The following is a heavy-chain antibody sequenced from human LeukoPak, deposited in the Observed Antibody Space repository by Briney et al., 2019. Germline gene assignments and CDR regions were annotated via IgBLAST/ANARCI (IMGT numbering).Heavy chain of an antibody. Sequence: PGGSLRLSCAASGFTFSSYAMHWVRQAPGKGLEWVAVISYDGSNKYYADSVKGRFTISRDNSKNTLYLQMNSLRAEDTAVYYCAKLVAIVGATYWGQGTLVTVSS. D-gene: IGHD1-26*01. V-gene: IGHV3-30-3*02. CDR3: AKLVAIVGATY. J-gene: IGHJ4*02. CDR1: GFTFSSYA. CDR2: ISYDGSNK.